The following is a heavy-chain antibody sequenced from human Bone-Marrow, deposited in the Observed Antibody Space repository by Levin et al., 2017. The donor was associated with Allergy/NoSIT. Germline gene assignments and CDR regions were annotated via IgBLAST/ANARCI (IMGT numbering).Heavy chain of an antibody. CDR2: IDTRDFRT. D-gene: IGHD1-14*01. V-gene: IGHV5-10-1*01. CDR3: ARGPDRSRSDY. CDR1: GYSFTTYW. J-gene: IGHJ4*02. Sequence: GESLKISCHASGYSFTTYWINWVRQKPGKGLEWMGRIDTRDFRTEYNSSLQGRVTISVDKSIATAYLQWTGLEGSDTGMYFCARGPDRSRSDYWGQGTLVTVSP.